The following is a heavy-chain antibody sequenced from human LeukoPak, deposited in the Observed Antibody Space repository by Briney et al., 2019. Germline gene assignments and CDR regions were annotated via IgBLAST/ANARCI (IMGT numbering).Heavy chain of an antibody. Sequence: VSVKVSCKASGGTFSSYDINWVRQATGQGLEWMGWMNPNSGNTGYAQKFQGRVTITTDTSTNTAYMELRSLTSDDTAVYYCARGSYYDYWGQGTLVTVSS. V-gene: IGHV1-8*03. CDR1: GGTFSSYD. D-gene: IGHD1-26*01. CDR2: MNPNSGNT. J-gene: IGHJ4*02. CDR3: ARGSYYDY.